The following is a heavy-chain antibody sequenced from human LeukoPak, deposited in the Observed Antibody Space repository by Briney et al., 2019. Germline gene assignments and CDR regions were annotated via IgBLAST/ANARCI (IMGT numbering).Heavy chain of an antibody. J-gene: IGHJ4*02. CDR3: ARRIWGSYREYYFDY. V-gene: IGHV4-39*07. CDR2: IYYSGST. CDR1: GGSISSSSYY. Sequence: SETLSLTCTVSGGSISSSSYYWGWIRQPPGKGLEWIGSIYYSGSTYYNPSLKSRVTISVDTSKNQFSLKLSSVTAADTAVYYCARRIWGSYREYYFDYWGQGTLVTVSS. D-gene: IGHD3-16*02.